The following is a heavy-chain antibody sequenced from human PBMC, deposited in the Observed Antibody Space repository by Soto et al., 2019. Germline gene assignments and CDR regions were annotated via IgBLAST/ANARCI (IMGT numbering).Heavy chain of an antibody. J-gene: IGHJ4*02. Sequence: QVQLQESGPGLVKPSETLSLTCTVSGGSISSYYWSWIRQPPGKGLEWIGYIYYSGSTNYNPYLKSRVTISVDTSKNQFSLKLSSVTAADTAVYYCAREDVDYGESYYFDYWGQGTLVTVSS. V-gene: IGHV4-59*01. CDR1: GGSISSYY. CDR3: AREDVDYGESYYFDY. D-gene: IGHD4-17*01. CDR2: IYYSGST.